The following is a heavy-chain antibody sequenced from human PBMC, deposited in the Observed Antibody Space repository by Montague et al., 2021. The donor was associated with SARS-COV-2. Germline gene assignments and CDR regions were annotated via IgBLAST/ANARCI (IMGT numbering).Heavy chain of an antibody. CDR2: ISWNSGSI. CDR3: AKGGLRLGLNYYGMDV. D-gene: IGHD3-16*01. CDR1: GFTFGDYA. Sequence: SLRLSCAASGFTFGDYAMHWVRQAPGKGLEWVSGISWNSGSIGYADSVKGRFTISRDNATSSLYLQMYSLRAEDTALYYCAKGGLRLGLNYYGMDVWGQGTTVTVSS. J-gene: IGHJ6*02. V-gene: IGHV3-9*01.